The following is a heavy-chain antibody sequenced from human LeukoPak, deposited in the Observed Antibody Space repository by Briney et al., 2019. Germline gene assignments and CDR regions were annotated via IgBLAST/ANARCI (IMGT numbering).Heavy chain of an antibody. CDR1: GFTFSSYA. CDR3: ARDGSGGFYYYYYMDV. J-gene: IGHJ6*03. D-gene: IGHD6-19*01. V-gene: IGHV3-23*01. CDR2: ISGSAVIT. Sequence: PGGSLRLSCAASGFTFSSYAMHWVRQAPGKGLEWVSAISGSAVITFYADSVKGRFTISRDNSKNTLYLQMNSLRAEDTAVYYCARDGSGGFYYYYYMDVWGKGTTVTVSS.